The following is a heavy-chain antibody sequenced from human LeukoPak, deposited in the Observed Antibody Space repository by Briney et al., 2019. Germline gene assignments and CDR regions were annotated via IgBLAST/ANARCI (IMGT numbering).Heavy chain of an antibody. Sequence: PGGSLRLSCAASGFTFSSYWMSWVRQAPGKGLEWVANIKQDGSEKYYVDSVKGRFTISRDNAKNSLYLQMNSLRAEDTAVYYCARSQITMVQGVIIRQYYFDYWGQGTLVTASS. J-gene: IGHJ4*02. V-gene: IGHV3-7*01. CDR2: IKQDGSEK. CDR1: GFTFSSYW. D-gene: IGHD3-10*01. CDR3: ARSQITMVQGVIIRQYYFDY.